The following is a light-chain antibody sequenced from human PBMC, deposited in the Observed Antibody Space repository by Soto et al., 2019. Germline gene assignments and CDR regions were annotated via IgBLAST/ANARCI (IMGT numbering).Light chain of an antibody. Sequence: EIVLTQSPGTLSLSPGERATLSCRASQSVSNTYLAWYQHKPGQAPRLLIYGASDRATGIPDRFSGSGSVTDFTLTIRSLEPEDVALYYCQQYGTSPVTFGQGTKLEIK. J-gene: IGKJ2*01. CDR1: QSVSNTY. CDR3: QQYGTSPVT. CDR2: GAS. V-gene: IGKV3-20*01.